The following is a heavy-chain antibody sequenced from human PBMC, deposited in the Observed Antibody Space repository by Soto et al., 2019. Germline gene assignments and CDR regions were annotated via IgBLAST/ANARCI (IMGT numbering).Heavy chain of an antibody. CDR1: GGTFSSYT. CDR3: ARGGDRYCSSTSCYSAFDI. CDR2: IIPILGIA. J-gene: IGHJ3*02. Sequence: QVQLVQSGAEVKKPGSSVKVSCKASGGTFSSYTISWVRQAPGQGLEWMGRIIPILGIANYAQKFQGRVTITADKYTSKVYMELSSLRYEDTAVYYCARGGDRYCSSTSCYSAFDIWGQGTMVTVSS. D-gene: IGHD2-2*02. V-gene: IGHV1-69*02.